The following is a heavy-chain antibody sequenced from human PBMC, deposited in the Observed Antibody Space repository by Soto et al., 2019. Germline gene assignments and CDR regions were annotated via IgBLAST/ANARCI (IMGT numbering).Heavy chain of an antibody. Sequence: SETLSLTCTVSGYSISSGSYCAWIRQPPGKGPEWIASIYHGGTTFYNPSLKSRITISVDTSNNQFSLKLTSVTAADTAVYYCARVHVMVVAGSTFDYWGHGTLVTSPQ. D-gene: IGHD6-19*01. V-gene: IGHV4-38-2*02. CDR3: ARVHVMVVAGSTFDY. CDR2: IYHGGTT. J-gene: IGHJ4*01. CDR1: GYSISSGSY.